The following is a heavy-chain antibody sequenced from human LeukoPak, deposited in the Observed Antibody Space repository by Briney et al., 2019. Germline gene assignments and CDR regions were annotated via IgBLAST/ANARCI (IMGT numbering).Heavy chain of an antibody. D-gene: IGHD1-26*01. CDR2: IYYSGST. V-gene: IGHV4-39*07. J-gene: IGHJ4*02. Sequence: PSETLSLTCTVSGGSISSSSYYWGWIRQPPGKGLEWIGSIYYSGSTYYNPSLKSRVTISVDTSKNQFSLKLSSVTAADTAVYYCARGLPTLVGATGGVDYWGQGTLVTVSS. CDR3: ARGLPTLVGATGGVDY. CDR1: GGSISSSSYY.